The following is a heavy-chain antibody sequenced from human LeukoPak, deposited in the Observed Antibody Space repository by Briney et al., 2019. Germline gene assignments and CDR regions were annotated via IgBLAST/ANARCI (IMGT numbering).Heavy chain of an antibody. D-gene: IGHD2-15*01. CDR1: GFTFSSYG. CDR2: ISSSRSNI. J-gene: IGHJ6*01. V-gene: IGHV3-21*03. Sequence: GGSLRLSCAASGFTFSSYGMHWVRQAPGKGLEWVSSISSSRSNIYYADSVKGRFTISRDNAKNSLYLQMNSLRAEDTALYYCARGSRVGGVGSRGEIYYYYGIDLGGRGTTVSV. CDR3: ARGSRVGGVGSRGEIYYYYGIDL.